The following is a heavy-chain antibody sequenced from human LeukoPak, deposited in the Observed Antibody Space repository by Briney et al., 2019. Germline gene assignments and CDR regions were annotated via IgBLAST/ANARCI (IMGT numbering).Heavy chain of an antibody. Sequence: SSVKVSCKACGYTFISYAMNWVGQAAGQGVEWMGWINTNTGSPTCAQGFRGRLVFSLDASVSAAYLQISSLKADDTAVYYCARGGYCGGACYSFAGRAKTNWGQGTLVTVSS. D-gene: IGHD2-21*02. CDR1: GYTFISYA. V-gene: IGHV7-4-1*02. CDR2: INTNTGSP. J-gene: IGHJ4*02. CDR3: ARGGYCGGACYSFAGRAKTN.